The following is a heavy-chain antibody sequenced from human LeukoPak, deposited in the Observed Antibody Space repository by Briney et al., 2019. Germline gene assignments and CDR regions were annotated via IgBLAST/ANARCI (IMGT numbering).Heavy chain of an antibody. CDR1: GDSVSSNSAA. V-gene: IGHV6-1*01. CDR2: TYYRSKWYN. Sequence: SQTLSLTCAISGDSVSSNSAAWNWIRQSPSRGLEWLGRTYYRSKWYNDYAVSVKSRITINPDTSKNQFSLQLNSVTPEDTAVYYCARDSGRVVMVAAGSGGYDYWGQGTLVTVSS. CDR3: ARDSGRVVMVAAGSGGYDY. D-gene: IGHD6-13*01. J-gene: IGHJ4*02.